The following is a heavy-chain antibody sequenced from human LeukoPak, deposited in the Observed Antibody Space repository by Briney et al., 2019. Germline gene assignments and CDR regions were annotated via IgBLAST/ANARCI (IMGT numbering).Heavy chain of an antibody. Sequence: SETLSLTCTVSGGSISSYYWTWIRQHPGKGLEWIGYISHSGNTYYNPSLRNRVIISLDTSNNHFSLRLNSVTAADTAVYYCAKARDVCGGGCPEVANWFDPWGQGTLVTVSS. J-gene: IGHJ5*02. V-gene: IGHV4-59*12. CDR2: ISHSGNT. D-gene: IGHD2-21*02. CDR1: GGSISSYY. CDR3: AKARDVCGGGCPEVANWFDP.